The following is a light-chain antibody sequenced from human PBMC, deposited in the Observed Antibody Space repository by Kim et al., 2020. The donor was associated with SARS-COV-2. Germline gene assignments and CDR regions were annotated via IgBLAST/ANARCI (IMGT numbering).Light chain of an antibody. V-gene: IGKV1-5*01. J-gene: IGKJ1*01. CDR1: QSIDRW. Sequence: VRDTVTLNCSASQSIDRWFAWYQQTPGKAPNLLIYHAYNLASAVPSRFSGSGSGTEFTLTIRSLQPDDVATYYCHQYSAYSPPWKCGQGTKVDIK. CDR3: HQYSAYSPPWK. CDR2: HAY.